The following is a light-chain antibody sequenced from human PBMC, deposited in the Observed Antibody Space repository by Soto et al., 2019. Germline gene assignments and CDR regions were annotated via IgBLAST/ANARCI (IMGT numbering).Light chain of an antibody. CDR1: MRDVGAYNL. V-gene: IGLV2-14*01. Sequence: QSVLAQPASASGSAGQSITISCSGTMRDVGAYNLVSWYQQHPGTAPKLIIYEVRNRPSGISSRFSGSRSGNTASLTISGLQSEDEGDYYCSAYTARSTLVFGGGTKVTVL. CDR2: EVR. CDR3: SAYTARSTLV. J-gene: IGLJ3*02.